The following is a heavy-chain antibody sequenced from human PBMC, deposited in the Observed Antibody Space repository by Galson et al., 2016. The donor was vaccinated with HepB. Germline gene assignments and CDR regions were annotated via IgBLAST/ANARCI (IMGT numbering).Heavy chain of an antibody. Sequence: SLRLSCAAYGFTFDDYAMHWVRQAPGRGLEWVSGIKWNSGNVGYAGSVKGRFTISRDNAKNSLYLQMNSLRAEDTAVYYCAKDVGYDFWSGSYSPFDYWGQGTLVTVSS. CDR3: AKDVGYDFWSGSYSPFDY. J-gene: IGHJ4*02. CDR1: GFTFDDYA. CDR2: IKWNSGNV. V-gene: IGHV3-9*01. D-gene: IGHD3-3*01.